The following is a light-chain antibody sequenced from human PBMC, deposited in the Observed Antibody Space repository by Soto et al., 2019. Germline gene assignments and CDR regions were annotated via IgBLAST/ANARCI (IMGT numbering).Light chain of an antibody. CDR2: GAS. J-gene: IGKJ1*01. V-gene: IGKV3-15*01. CDR3: QQYNNWRR. Sequence: EIVMTQSPATLSVSPGERATLSCRASQSVSSNLAWYQQKPGQAPRLLIYGASTRATGIPARFSGSGSGTEFTLTISSLQSEDLAVYYCQQYNNWRRCGQETKADI. CDR1: QSVSSN.